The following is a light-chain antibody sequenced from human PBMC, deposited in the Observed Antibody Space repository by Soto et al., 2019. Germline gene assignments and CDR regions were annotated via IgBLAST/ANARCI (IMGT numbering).Light chain of an antibody. CDR2: DAS. V-gene: IGKV3-20*01. CDR3: QQYGYSPIT. CDR1: QSVSSN. J-gene: IGKJ5*01. Sequence: EIVLTQSPGTLSLSPGERATLSCRASQSVSSNLAWYQQKPGQPPRLLIYDASNRATGIPARFSGSGSGTDFTLTIDGLEPEDFVVYYCQQYGYSPITFGQGTRLEIK.